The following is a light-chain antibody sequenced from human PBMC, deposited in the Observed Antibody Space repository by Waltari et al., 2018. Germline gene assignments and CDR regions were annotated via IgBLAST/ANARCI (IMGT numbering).Light chain of an antibody. CDR1: NSNIGSNS. Sequence: QSVLTQPPSASGTPGQRVTISCSGRNSNIGSNSVYWYQQLPGTTPKLVIYMSNQRPSGVPDRFSGSKSGTSASLAISGLRSDDEADYYCAAWDDSLNVILFGGGTKLTVL. CDR3: AAWDDSLNVIL. J-gene: IGLJ2*01. CDR2: MSN. V-gene: IGLV1-47*01.